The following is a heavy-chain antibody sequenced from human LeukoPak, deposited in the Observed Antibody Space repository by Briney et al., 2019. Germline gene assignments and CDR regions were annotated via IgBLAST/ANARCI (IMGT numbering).Heavy chain of an antibody. CDR2: VNLQGST. CDR3: AREGGPYRPLDY. V-gene: IGHV4-4*02. J-gene: IGHJ4*02. CDR1: GGSISNTNW. Sequence: SGTLSLTCGVSGGSISNTNWWTWFRQPPGKGLEWIGEVNLQGSTNYNPSLKSRVAISVDKPENHISLKLTSVTAADTAVYYCAREGGPYRPLDYSGQGTLVTVAS.